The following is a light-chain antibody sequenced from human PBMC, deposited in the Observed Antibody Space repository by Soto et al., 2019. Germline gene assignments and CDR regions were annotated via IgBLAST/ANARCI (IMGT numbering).Light chain of an antibody. J-gene: IGLJ3*02. CDR3: RSYTSSSTPL. CDR2: DVS. CDR1: SSDVGGYNY. V-gene: IGLV2-14*01. Sequence: QSALTQPASVSGSPGQSITISCTGTSSDVGGYNYVSWYQQHPGKAPKLMIYDVSNRPSGVSNRFSGSKSGNTASLTISGLQAEDEADYYCRSYTSSSTPLFGGGTKLTVL.